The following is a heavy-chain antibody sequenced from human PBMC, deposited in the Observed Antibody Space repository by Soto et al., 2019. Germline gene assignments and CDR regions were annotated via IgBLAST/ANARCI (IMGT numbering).Heavy chain of an antibody. Sequence: GGSLRLSCAASGFTFSDYYMSWIGQAPGKGLEWVSYISSSGSTIYYADSVKGRFTISRDNAKNSLYLQMNSLRAEDTAVYYCARDPPQPGYCSGGSCYSGYFDYWGQGTLVTVSS. CDR1: GFTFSDYY. CDR2: ISSSGSTI. CDR3: ARDPPQPGYCSGGSCYSGYFDY. V-gene: IGHV3-11*01. D-gene: IGHD2-15*01. J-gene: IGHJ4*02.